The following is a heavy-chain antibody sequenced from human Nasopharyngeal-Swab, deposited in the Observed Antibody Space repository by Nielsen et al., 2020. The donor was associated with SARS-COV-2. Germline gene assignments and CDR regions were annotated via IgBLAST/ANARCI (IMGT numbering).Heavy chain of an antibody. D-gene: IGHD2-2*01. Sequence: ASVKVSCKVSGYTLTELSMHWVRQAPGKGLERMGGFDPEDGETIYAQKFQGRVTMTEDTSTDTGYMELSSLRSEDTAVYYCATVPPRGYCSSTSCYPSLDYWGQGTLVTVSS. CDR2: FDPEDGET. V-gene: IGHV1-24*01. CDR1: GYTLTELS. CDR3: ATVPPRGYCSSTSCYPSLDY. J-gene: IGHJ4*02.